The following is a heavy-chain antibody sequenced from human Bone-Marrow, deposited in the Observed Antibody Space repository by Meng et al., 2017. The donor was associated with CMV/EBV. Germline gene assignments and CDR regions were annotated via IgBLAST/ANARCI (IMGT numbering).Heavy chain of an antibody. V-gene: IGHV3-7*01. CDR3: ARDTLCPPPSYCGGDDAFDI. CDR2: IKQDGSEK. Sequence: GESLKISCAASGFTFSSYWMSWVRKAPGKGMEWVANIKQDGSEKYYVDSVKGRFTISRDNAKNSLHLQMNSLRAEDTAVYYCARDTLCPPPSYCGGDDAFDIWGQGTRVTGSS. D-gene: IGHD2-21*01. CDR1: GFTFSSYW. J-gene: IGHJ3*02.